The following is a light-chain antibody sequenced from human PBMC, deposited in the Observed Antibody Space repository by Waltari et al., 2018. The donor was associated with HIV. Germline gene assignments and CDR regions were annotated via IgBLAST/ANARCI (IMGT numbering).Light chain of an antibody. V-gene: IGKV3-11*01. J-gene: IGKJ4*01. CDR2: DSA. CDR1: QSVNMY. Sequence: EIVLTQSPATLSLSPGERATLSCRTSQSVNMYLAWYQQKPGQGPRLLIYDSAVRATGVPDRFSGSGFGTDVTLTISSLEPEDFAVYHCQQRSNWPRLTFGGGTKVEIK. CDR3: QQRSNWPRLT.